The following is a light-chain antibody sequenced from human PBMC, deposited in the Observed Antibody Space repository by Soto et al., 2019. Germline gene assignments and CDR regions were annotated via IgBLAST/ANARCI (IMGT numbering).Light chain of an antibody. CDR3: SSYTSSSTPYV. V-gene: IGLV2-14*01. J-gene: IGLJ1*01. Sequence: QSALTQPASVSGSPGQSITISCTGTSSDVGGYNYVSWYQQHPGKAPKLMIYEVSNRPSGVSHRFSCSKSGNTASLTISGLQAEDEADYYCSSYTSSSTPYVFGTGTKLTVL. CDR1: SSDVGGYNY. CDR2: EVS.